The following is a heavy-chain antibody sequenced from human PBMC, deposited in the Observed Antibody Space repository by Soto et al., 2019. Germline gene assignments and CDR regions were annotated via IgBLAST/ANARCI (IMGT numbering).Heavy chain of an antibody. CDR2: ISYDGSNK. D-gene: IGHD5-18*01. Sequence: PGGSLRLSCAASGFTFSSYGMHWVRQAPGKGLEWVAVISYDGSNKYYADSVKGRFTISRDNSKNTLYLQMNSLRAEDTAVYYCAKDLDDPDTVYHYYGMDVWGQGTTVTVSS. J-gene: IGHJ6*02. CDR1: GFTFSSYG. CDR3: AKDLDDPDTVYHYYGMDV. V-gene: IGHV3-30*18.